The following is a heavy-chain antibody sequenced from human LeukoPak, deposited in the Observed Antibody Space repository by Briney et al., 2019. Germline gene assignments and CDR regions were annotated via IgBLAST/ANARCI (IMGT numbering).Heavy chain of an antibody. CDR3: ARDRVGGSFDF. J-gene: IGHJ4*02. CDR1: EFAFSSYA. D-gene: IGHD6-19*01. CDR2: ISSTSETI. V-gene: IGHV3-48*01. Sequence: GGSLRLSCAASEFAFSSYAMNWVRQAPGKGLEWVSFISSTSETIYYADSMKGRFTISRDNAENSLYLQMSSLRADDTAVYYCARDRVGGSFDFWGQGTLVTVSS.